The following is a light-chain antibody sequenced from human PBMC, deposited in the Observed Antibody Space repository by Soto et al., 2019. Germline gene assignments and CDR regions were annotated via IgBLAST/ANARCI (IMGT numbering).Light chain of an antibody. CDR1: QSVSNW. CDR2: AAS. J-gene: IGKJ5*01. Sequence: DIQMTQSPSTLSASVGERVTITCRASQSVSNWLAWYQQKPVKAPNLLIYAASRLQGAVASTFSGTGSGTEFTLTISSLQRDDVATYFCQQGYSTPLTFGQGTRLEIK. V-gene: IGKV1-39*01. CDR3: QQGYSTPLT.